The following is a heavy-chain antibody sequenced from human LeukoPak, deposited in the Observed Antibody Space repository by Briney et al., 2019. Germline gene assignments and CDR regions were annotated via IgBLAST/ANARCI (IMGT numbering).Heavy chain of an antibody. Sequence: GGSLRLSCAASGFTFSSYGMHWVRQAPGKGLEWAAVISYDGSNKYYADSVKGRFTISRDNSKNTLYLQMNSLRAEDTAVYYCARDKGDYDTSGSLFVFGGQGTLVTVSS. D-gene: IGHD3-22*01. CDR1: GFTFSSYG. V-gene: IGHV3-30*03. J-gene: IGHJ4*02. CDR3: ARDKGDYDTSGSLFVF. CDR2: ISYDGSNK.